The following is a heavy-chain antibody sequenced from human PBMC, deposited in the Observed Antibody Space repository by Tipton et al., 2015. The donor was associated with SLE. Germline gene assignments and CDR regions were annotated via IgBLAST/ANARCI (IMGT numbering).Heavy chain of an antibody. CDR3: ARERDSGSWYAFDI. J-gene: IGHJ3*02. CDR2: ISSSSSYI. D-gene: IGHD3-10*01. V-gene: IGHV3-21*04. Sequence: SLRLSCAASGFTFSSYSMNWVRQAPGKGLEWVSSISSSSSYIYYADSVKGRFTISRDNAKNSLYLHMNSLRAEDTAVYCARERDSGSWYAFDIWGQGTMVTVSS. CDR1: GFTFSSYS.